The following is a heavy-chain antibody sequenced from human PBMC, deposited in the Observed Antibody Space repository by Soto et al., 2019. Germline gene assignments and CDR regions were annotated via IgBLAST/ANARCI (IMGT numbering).Heavy chain of an antibody. V-gene: IGHV3-23*01. CDR2: ISGSGAYT. CDR1: GFTFSTYA. Sequence: PGGSLRLSCAASGFTFSTYAMNWVRQPPGKGLEWVSSISGSGAYTYYADSVQGRFTISRDNSKNTLNLQMNSLRAEDTAVYYCARDRHPYSTKYYFDYWGQGTLVTVS. J-gene: IGHJ4*02. CDR3: ARDRHPYSTKYYFDY. D-gene: IGHD2-2*01.